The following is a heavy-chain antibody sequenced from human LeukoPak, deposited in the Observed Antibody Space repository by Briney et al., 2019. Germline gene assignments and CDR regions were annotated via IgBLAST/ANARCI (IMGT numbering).Heavy chain of an antibody. CDR1: GFTFSSYG. D-gene: IGHD2-2*01. CDR2: ISYDGSNK. CDR3: AKDLIVPAARWGASSYGMDV. Sequence: GGSLRLSCAASGFTFSSYGMHWVRQAPGKGLEWVAVISYDGSNKYYADSVKGRFTISRDNSKNTLYLQMNSLRAEDTAVYYCAKDLIVPAARWGASSYGMDVWGQGTTVTVSS. V-gene: IGHV3-30*18. J-gene: IGHJ6*02.